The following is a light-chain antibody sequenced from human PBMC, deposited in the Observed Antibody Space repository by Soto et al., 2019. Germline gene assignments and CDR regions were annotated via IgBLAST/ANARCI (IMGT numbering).Light chain of an antibody. CDR1: QNINAW. CDR3: QHYSRYSPWT. CDR2: DAS. Sequence: DIHMTQSPSSLSVSVGDRVTITCRTSQNINAWLAWYQQRPGQAPKLLIYDASTVQSGVPSRFSGSGSGTEFTLTISSLQPDDSATYYSQHYSRYSPWTFGQGTKVEIK. V-gene: IGKV1-5*01. J-gene: IGKJ1*01.